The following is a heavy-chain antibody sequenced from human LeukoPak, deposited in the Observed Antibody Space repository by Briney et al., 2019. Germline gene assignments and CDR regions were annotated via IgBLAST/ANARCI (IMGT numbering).Heavy chain of an antibody. CDR2: INPSGSST. Sequence: ASVKVSCKASGYTFTGYYMHWVRQAPGQGLEWMGLINPSGSSTLYAQKFQGRVTMTSDMSTTTDYMELSSLRSEDTAVYYCARDNSVGDIAWWFDPWGQGTLVTVSS. D-gene: IGHD3-16*02. V-gene: IGHV1-46*01. J-gene: IGHJ5*02. CDR1: GYTFTGYY. CDR3: ARDNSVGDIAWWFDP.